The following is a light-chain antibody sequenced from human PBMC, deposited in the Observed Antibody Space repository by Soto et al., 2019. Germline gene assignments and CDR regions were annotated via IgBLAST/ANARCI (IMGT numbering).Light chain of an antibody. CDR3: QLWDSSTDHWV. CDR1: NIGSES. J-gene: IGLJ3*02. CDR2: DND. Sequence: SYVLTQPPSVSVAPGQTARFTCGGNNIGSESVHWYQQKPGQAPVLVVYDNDDRSSGIPERFSGSNSGNTASLTISRVEAGDEADYYCQLWDSSTDHWVFGGGTKLTVL. V-gene: IGLV3-21*02.